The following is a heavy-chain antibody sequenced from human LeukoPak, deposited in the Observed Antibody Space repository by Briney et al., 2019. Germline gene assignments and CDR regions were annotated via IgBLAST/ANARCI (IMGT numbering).Heavy chain of an antibody. CDR2: ISSSGSTI. CDR3: ASLAFGELLSDY. J-gene: IGHJ4*02. CDR1: GFTFSSYE. V-gene: IGHV3-48*03. Sequence: GGSLRLSCAASGFTFSSYEMDWVRQAPGKGLEWVSYISSSGSTIYYADSVKGRFTISRDNAKNSLYLQMNSLRAEDTAVYYCASLAFGELLSDYWGQGTLVTVSS. D-gene: IGHD3-10*01.